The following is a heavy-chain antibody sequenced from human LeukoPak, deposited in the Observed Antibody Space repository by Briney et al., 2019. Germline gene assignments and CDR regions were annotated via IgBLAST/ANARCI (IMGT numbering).Heavy chain of an antibody. V-gene: IGHV4-34*01. J-gene: IGHJ4*02. Sequence: SETLSLTCAVYGGSFSGYYWSWIRQPPGKGLEWIGEINRSGSTNYNPSLKSRVTISVDTSKNQFSLKLSSVTAADTAVYYCVRCDFGAGSYSPHFDSWGQGTLVTVSS. CDR3: VRCDFGAGSYSPHFDS. CDR2: INRSGST. D-gene: IGHD3-10*01. CDR1: GGSFSGYY.